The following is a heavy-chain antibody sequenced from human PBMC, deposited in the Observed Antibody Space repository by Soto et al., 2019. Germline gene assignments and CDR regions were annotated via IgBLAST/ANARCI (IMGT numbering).Heavy chain of an antibody. CDR1: GYSFITYY. CDR2: INPSGGNA. J-gene: IGHJ3*01. V-gene: IGHV1-46*03. CDR3: ATSCGIGGCPPGLWN. D-gene: IGHD2-15*01. Sequence: QVQLVQSGPEVKKPGASVKVSCKASGYSFITYYMHWVRQAPGQGLEWMAIINPSGGNANYAQKFQGSDSLTRDTSTTTVFMELSSLRSEDTAVYYCATSCGIGGCPPGLWNWGPGTMVTVSS.